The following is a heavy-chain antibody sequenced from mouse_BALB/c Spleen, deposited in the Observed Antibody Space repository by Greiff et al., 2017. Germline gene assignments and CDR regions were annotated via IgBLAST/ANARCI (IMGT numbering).Heavy chain of an antibody. CDR2: IWGDGST. J-gene: IGHJ4*01. CDR1: GFSLTGYG. Sequence: VKLQESGPGLVAPSQSLSITCTVSGFSLTGYGVNWVRQPPGKGLEWLGMIWGDGSTDYNSALKSRLSISKDNSKSQVFLKMNSLQTDDTARYYCARDSPYGNYSYYAMDYWGQGTSVTVSS. V-gene: IGHV2-6-7*01. CDR3: ARDSPYGNYSYYAMDY. D-gene: IGHD2-1*01.